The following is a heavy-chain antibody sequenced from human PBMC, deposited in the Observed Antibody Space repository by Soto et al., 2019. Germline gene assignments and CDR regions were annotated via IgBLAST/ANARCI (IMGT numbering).Heavy chain of an antibody. CDR1: GGSISSYY. CDR3: ARVSPQYCRGCSCADY. J-gene: IGHJ4*01. D-gene: IGHD2-15*01. Sequence: QVQLQESGPGLVKPSATMSLTCTVSGGSISSYYWSWIRQPPVKGLAWIGYIYYSGSTTYNRSLKGRATISVDTSKNQFARRLSSVSAADTAVYYSARVSPQYCRGCSCADYWGHRTLVTVSS. CDR2: IYYSGST. V-gene: IGHV4-59*01.